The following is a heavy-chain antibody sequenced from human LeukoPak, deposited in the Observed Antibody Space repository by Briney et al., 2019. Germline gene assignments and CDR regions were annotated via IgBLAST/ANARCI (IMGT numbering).Heavy chain of an antibody. J-gene: IGHJ4*02. CDR2: INPNSGGT. Sequence: GASVKVSCKASGYTFTGYYMHWVRQAPGQGLEWMGRINPNSGGTNYAQKFQGRVTMTRDTSISTAYMELSRLRSGDTAVYYCASYGYSYGYGAANDYWGQGTLVTVSS. D-gene: IGHD5-18*01. CDR1: GYTFTGYY. CDR3: ASYGYSYGYGAANDY. V-gene: IGHV1-2*06.